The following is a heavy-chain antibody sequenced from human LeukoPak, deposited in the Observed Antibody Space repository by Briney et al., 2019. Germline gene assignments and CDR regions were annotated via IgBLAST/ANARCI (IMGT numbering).Heavy chain of an antibody. J-gene: IGHJ4*02. Sequence: GGSLRVSCAASGFTFYESAMYWVWQDPGEGLEWGSGIRWNSGRVGYADSVKGRFTISRDKAKNSRCLQMRSLRAEDTALYYSAKEFPYSSSWFDYWGEVALVSVSS. CDR3: AKEFPYSSSWFDY. D-gene: IGHD6-13*01. CDR2: IRWNSGRV. V-gene: IGHV3-9*01. CDR1: GFTFYESA.